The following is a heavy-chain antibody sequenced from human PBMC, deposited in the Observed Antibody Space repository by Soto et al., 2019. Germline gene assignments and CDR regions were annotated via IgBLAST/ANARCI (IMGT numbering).Heavy chain of an antibody. CDR1: GYTFTNYG. D-gene: IGHD2-2*01. J-gene: IGHJ2*01. CDR2: ISPYNGNT. CDR3: ARDGDRCTSTRCSPWPDTHFDL. V-gene: IGHV1-18*01. Sequence: QVQLVQSGDEVKKPGASVKVSCTASGYTFTNYGISWVRQAPGQGLEWMGWISPYNGNTKYPQKLQGRVTMTTDTSTRTSYMELRSLRSDDTAVYFCARDGDRCTSTRCSPWPDTHFDLWGRGTLVTVSS.